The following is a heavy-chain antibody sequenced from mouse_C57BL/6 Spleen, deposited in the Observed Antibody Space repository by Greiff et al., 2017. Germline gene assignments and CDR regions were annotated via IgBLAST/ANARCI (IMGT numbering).Heavy chain of an antibody. CDR3: ASPYDYDGGNFDY. D-gene: IGHD2-4*01. J-gene: IGHJ2*01. CDR1: GYSFTGYY. CDR2: INPSTGGT. V-gene: IGHV1-42*01. Sequence: VQLKQSGPELVKPGASVKISCKASGYSFTGYYMNWVKQSPEKSLEWIGEINPSTGGTTYNQKFKAKATLTVDKSYSTAYMQLKSLTSEDSAVYYCASPYDYDGGNFDYWGQGTTLTVSS.